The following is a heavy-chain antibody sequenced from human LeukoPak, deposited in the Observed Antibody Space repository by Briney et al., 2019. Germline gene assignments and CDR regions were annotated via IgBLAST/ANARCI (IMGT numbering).Heavy chain of an antibody. CDR1: GFTFTSYW. V-gene: IGHV3-7*05. CDR2: IKQDGSEK. Sequence: GGSLRLSCAAPGFTFTSYWMSWVRQAPGKGLEWVANIKQDGSEKYYVDSVKGRFTISRDNAKNSLYLQMNSLRAEDTAVYYCAREQYSYGYIDYWGQGTLVTVSS. J-gene: IGHJ4*02. CDR3: AREQYSYGYIDY. D-gene: IGHD5-18*01.